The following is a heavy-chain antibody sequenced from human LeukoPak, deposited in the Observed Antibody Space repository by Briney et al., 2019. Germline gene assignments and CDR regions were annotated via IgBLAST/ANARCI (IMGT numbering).Heavy chain of an antibody. CDR1: GFTFSSYA. Sequence: GGSLRLSCAASGFTFSSYAMSWVRQAPGKGLEWVSVIYSGGSTYYADSVKGRFTISRDNSKNTLYLQMNSLRAEDTAVYYCARETKQWREFDYWGQGTLVTVSS. J-gene: IGHJ4*02. D-gene: IGHD6-19*01. CDR2: IYSGGST. V-gene: IGHV3-53*01. CDR3: ARETKQWREFDY.